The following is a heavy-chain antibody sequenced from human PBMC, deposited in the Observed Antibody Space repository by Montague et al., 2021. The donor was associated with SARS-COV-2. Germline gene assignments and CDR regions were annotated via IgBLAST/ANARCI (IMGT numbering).Heavy chain of an antibody. D-gene: IGHD3-9*01. V-gene: IGHV4-59*01. CDR2: IDYSGST. CDR3: ARLPYDNSYGMDV. Sequence: SETLSLTCAVYGGSLSGYYWNWIRQFPGKGLEWIGYIDYSGSTNYNPSLQSRVIISVDRSKIQFSLKLNSVTAADTAIYYCARLPYDNSYGMDVWGQGTTVTVPS. CDR1: GGSLSGYY. J-gene: IGHJ6*02.